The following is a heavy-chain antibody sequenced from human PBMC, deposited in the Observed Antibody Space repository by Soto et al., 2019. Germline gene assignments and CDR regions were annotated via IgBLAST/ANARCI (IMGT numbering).Heavy chain of an antibody. CDR3: ARFYGSGNFPYDY. CDR2: INVYTGNT. J-gene: IGHJ4*02. Sequence: QVQLVQSGAEIKKPGASVEVSCKASGYTFTTYGITWVRQAPGQWLEWMGWINVYTGNTDYAQKVQGRVTMTTDTSTSTAYMELRSLRSDDTAVYYCARFYGSGNFPYDYWGQGTLVTVSS. CDR1: GYTFTTYG. V-gene: IGHV1-18*01. D-gene: IGHD3-10*01.